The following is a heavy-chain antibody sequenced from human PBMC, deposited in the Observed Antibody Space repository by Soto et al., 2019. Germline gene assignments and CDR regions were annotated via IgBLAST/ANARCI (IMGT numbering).Heavy chain of an antibody. CDR1: GGSVSSGSYY. V-gene: IGHV4-61*01. CDR2: IYYSGST. J-gene: IGHJ6*02. CDR3: GKRNYGLDV. Sequence: SETLSLTCTVSGGSVSSGSYYWSWIRQPPGKGLEWIGYIYYSGSTNYNPSLKSRVTISVDTSKNQFPLKLSSVTAADTAVYYCGKRNYGLDVWGQGTTVTVSS.